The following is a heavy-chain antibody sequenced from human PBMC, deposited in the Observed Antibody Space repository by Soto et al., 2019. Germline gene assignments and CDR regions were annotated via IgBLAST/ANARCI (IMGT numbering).Heavy chain of an antibody. D-gene: IGHD2-21*02. Sequence: ASVKVSCKASGYTFTSYAMHWVRQAPGQRLEWMGWINAGNGNTKYSQKFQGRVTITRDTSASTAFMELSSLRSEDTAVYYCARSIVVVTALDYWGQGTLVTVSS. J-gene: IGHJ4*02. CDR1: GYTFTSYA. CDR3: ARSIVVVTALDY. CDR2: INAGNGNT. V-gene: IGHV1-3*01.